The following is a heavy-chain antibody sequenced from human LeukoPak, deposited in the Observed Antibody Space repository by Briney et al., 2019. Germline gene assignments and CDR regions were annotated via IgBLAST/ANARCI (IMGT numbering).Heavy chain of an antibody. D-gene: IGHD1-26*01. CDR3: AKDPGFSGSYYDY. Sequence: PGRSLRLSCAASGFTFSSYGMHWVRQAPGKGLEGVAGISYDGSNKYYADSVKGRFTISRDNSKNTLYLQMNSLRAEDTAVYYCAKDPGFSGSYYDYWGQGTLVTVSS. J-gene: IGHJ4*02. V-gene: IGHV3-30*18. CDR1: GFTFSSYG. CDR2: ISYDGSNK.